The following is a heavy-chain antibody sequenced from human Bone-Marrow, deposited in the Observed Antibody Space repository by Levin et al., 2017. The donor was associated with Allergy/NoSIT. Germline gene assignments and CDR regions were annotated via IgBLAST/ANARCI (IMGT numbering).Heavy chain of an antibody. J-gene: IGHJ4*02. CDR2: LYTSGST. CDR3: ATAVGGRFEY. V-gene: IGHV3-53*01. CDR1: GFIVRDHY. Sequence: GESLKISCAASGFIVRDHYMTWVRQAPGQGLECVSLLYTSGSTYYADSVKGRFTISRDSSKNTLYLQMNSLRVEDTALYYCATAVGGRFEYWGQGALVTVTS. D-gene: IGHD4-23*01.